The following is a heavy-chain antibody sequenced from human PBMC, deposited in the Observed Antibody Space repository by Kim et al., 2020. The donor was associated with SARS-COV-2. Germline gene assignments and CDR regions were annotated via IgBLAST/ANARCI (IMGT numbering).Heavy chain of an antibody. V-gene: IGHV4-34*01. D-gene: IGHD4-4*01. J-gene: IGHJ4*02. CDR3: ARYSKGHFDY. CDR2: INHSGST. CDR1: GGSFSGYY. Sequence: SETLSLTCAVYGGSFSGYYWSWIRQPPGKGLEWIGEINHSGSTNYNPSLKSRVTISVDTSKNQFSLKLSSVTAADTAVYYCARYSKGHFDYWGQGTLVT.